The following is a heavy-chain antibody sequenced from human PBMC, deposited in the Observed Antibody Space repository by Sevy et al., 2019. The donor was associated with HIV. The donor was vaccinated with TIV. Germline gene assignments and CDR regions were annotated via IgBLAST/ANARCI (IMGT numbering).Heavy chain of an antibody. CDR1: GYKFSNYR. Sequence: GESLKISCQASGYKFSNYRIAWVRQMPGKGLEWMGKIDPSDSYTSYSTSFQGHVTISVDKSVCTVYSQWSSLRASDTAIYYCAKNKDIVTVIAASSYGLDVWGQGTTVVVSS. V-gene: IGHV5-10-1*01. D-gene: IGHD2-15*01. J-gene: IGHJ6*02. CDR3: AKNKDIVTVIAASSYGLDV. CDR2: IDPSDSYT.